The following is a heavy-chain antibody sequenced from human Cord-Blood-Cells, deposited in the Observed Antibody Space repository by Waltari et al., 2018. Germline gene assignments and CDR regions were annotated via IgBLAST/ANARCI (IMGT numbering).Heavy chain of an antibody. CDR2: IKSKTEGGTT. Sequence: EVQLVESGGGLVKPGGSLRLSCAASGFTFSNAWMSWVRQAPGKGLEWVGRIKSKTEGGTTDYAAPVKGRFTISRDDSKNTLYLQMNSLKTEDTAVYYCTTNPRNYYDSGGWFDPWGQGTLVTVSS. D-gene: IGHD3-22*01. CDR3: TTNPRNYYDSGGWFDP. CDR1: GFTFSNAW. J-gene: IGHJ5*02. V-gene: IGHV3-15*01.